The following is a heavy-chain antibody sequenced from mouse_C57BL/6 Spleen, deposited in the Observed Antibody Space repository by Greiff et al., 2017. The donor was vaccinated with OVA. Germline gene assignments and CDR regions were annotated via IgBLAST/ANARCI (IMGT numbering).Heavy chain of an antibody. CDR1: GFNIKDYY. CDR3: TATVVATPYAMDY. CDR2: IDPEDGDT. V-gene: IGHV14-1*01. D-gene: IGHD1-1*01. J-gene: IGHJ4*01. Sequence: VHVKQSGAELVRPGASVKLSCTASGFNIKDYYMHWVKQRPEQGLEWIGRIDPEDGDTEYAPKFQGKATMTADTSSNTAYLQLSSLTSEDTAVYYCTATVVATPYAMDYWGQGTSVTVSS.